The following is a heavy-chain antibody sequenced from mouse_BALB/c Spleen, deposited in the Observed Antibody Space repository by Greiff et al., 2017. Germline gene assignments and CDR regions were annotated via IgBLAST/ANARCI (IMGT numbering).Heavy chain of an antibody. Sequence: EVQLQQSGPELVKPGASVKISCKASGYTFTDYNMHWVKQSHGKSLEWIGYIYPYNGGTGYNQKFKSKATLTVDNSSSTAYMELRSLTSEDSAVYYCAIGGAMDYWGQGTSVTVSS. J-gene: IGHJ4*01. CDR3: AIGGAMDY. V-gene: IGHV1S29*02. CDR2: IYPYNGGT. CDR1: GYTFTDYN.